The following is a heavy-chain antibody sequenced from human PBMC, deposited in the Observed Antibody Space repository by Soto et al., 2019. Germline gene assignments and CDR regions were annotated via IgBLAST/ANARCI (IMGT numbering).Heavy chain of an antibody. CDR1: GFTFSNFA. D-gene: IGHD2-15*01. V-gene: IGHV3-23*01. Sequence: GGSLRLSCAASGFTFSNFAVRWIRQAPGKGLEWVSGIDGSGRNTYYADSVKGRFTISRDNSKNTLSVQMNGLRVEDTALYYCAKDGGSVCSGGTCYFQAPDYWGQGTLVTVSS. J-gene: IGHJ4*02. CDR3: AKDGGSVCSGGTCYFQAPDY. CDR2: IDGSGRNT.